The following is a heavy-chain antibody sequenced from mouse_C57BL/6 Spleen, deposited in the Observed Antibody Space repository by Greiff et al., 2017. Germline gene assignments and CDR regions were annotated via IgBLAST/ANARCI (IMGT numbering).Heavy chain of an antibody. D-gene: IGHD2-10*02. J-gene: IGHJ4*01. Sequence: VQLQQSGAELVKPGASVKLSCKASGYTFTEYTIHWVKQRSGQGLEWIGWFYPGSGSIKYNEKFKDKATLTADKSSSTVYMELSRLTYEDSAVYFCARHEGGYGRLYYAMDYWGQGTSVTVSS. V-gene: IGHV1-62-2*01. CDR2: FYPGSGSI. CDR3: ARHEGGYGRLYYAMDY. CDR1: GYTFTEYT.